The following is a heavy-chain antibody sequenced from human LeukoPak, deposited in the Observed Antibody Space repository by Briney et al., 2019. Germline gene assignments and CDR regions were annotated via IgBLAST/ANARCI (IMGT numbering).Heavy chain of an antibody. CDR3: AKLPLQDYRGNWFDP. J-gene: IGHJ5*02. CDR2: ISGSGGST. D-gene: IGHD4-11*01. CDR1: GFTFSSYA. Sequence: PGGSLRLSCASSGFTFSSYAMSWVRQAPGKGLEWGSAISGSGGSTYYADSVKGRFTISRDNSKNTLYLQMNSLRAEDTAVYYCAKLPLQDYRGNWFDPWGQGTLVTVSS. V-gene: IGHV3-23*01.